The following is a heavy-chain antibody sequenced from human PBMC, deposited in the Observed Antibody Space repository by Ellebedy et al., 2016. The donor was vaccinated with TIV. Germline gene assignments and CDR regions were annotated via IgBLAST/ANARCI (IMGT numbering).Heavy chain of an antibody. J-gene: IGHJ4*02. D-gene: IGHD2-8*01. Sequence: GESLKISXAASGFTFSSYSMNWVRQAPGKGLEWVSSISSSSSYIYYADSVKGRFTISRDNAKNSLYLQMNSLRAEDTAVYYCARGVMVDYWGQGTLVTVSS. CDR3: ARGVMVDY. CDR2: ISSSSSYI. V-gene: IGHV3-21*01. CDR1: GFTFSSYS.